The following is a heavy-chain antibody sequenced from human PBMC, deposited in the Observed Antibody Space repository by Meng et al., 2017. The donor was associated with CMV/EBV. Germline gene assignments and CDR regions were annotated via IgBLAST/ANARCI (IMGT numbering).Heavy chain of an antibody. CDR2: ISAYNGNT. CDR3: ARDSVAVRPGWFDP. CDR1: GYTFTTYG. V-gene: IGHV1-18*01. J-gene: IGHJ5*02. Sequence: KASGYTFTTYGLSWVRQAPGQGLEWMGWISAYNGNTNYAQKYQGRVTMTTDSPTTTAYMELRSLRSDDTAVYYCARDSVAVRPGWFDPRGQGTLVTVSS. D-gene: IGHD6-6*01.